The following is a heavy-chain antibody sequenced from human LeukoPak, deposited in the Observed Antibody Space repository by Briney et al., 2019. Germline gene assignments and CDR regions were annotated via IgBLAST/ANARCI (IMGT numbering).Heavy chain of an antibody. V-gene: IGHV4-4*07. CDR1: GGSISSYY. Sequence: SETLSLTCTVSGGSISSYYWSWIRQPAGKGLEWIGRIYTSGSTNYNPSLKSRVTMSVDTSKNQFSLKLSPVTAADTAIYYCARRGYYGWGSVYWGQGTLVTVSS. D-gene: IGHD3-10*01. CDR2: IYTSGST. CDR3: ARRGYYGWGSVY. J-gene: IGHJ4*02.